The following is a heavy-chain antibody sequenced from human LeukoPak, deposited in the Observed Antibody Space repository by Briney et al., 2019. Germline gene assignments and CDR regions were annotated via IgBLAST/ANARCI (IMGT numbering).Heavy chain of an antibody. CDR1: GGSISSYY. J-gene: IGHJ4*02. CDR2: IYYSGST. Sequence: SETLSLTCTVSGGSISSYYWSWIRQPPGKGLEWIGYIYYSGSTNYNPSLKSRVTISVDTSKNQFSLKLSSVTAADTAMYYCARERSGYYYLDYWGLGTLVTVSS. V-gene: IGHV4-59*08. CDR3: ARERSGYYYLDY. D-gene: IGHD3-3*01.